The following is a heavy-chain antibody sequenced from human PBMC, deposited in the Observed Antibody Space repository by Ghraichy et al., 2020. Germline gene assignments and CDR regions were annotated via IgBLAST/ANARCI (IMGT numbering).Heavy chain of an antibody. D-gene: IGHD2-15*01. Sequence: RLLVGKKMEWIGRMFTTGSTDYNPSLKSRVTISADSPDSQFSLKLTSVTAADTAVYYCARGVAGFCSGGACEDDYYFGMDVWGRGRSVSVSS. V-gene: IGHV4-61*02. CDR2: MFTTGST. J-gene: IGHJ6*02. CDR3: ARGVAGFCSGGACEDDYYFGMDV.